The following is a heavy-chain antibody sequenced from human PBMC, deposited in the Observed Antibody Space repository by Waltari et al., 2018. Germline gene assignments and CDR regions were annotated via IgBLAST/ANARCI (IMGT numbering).Heavy chain of an antibody. CDR1: AYNLSAVS. V-gene: IGHV1-24*01. CDR3: AHVRVPTGNWFDP. J-gene: IGHJ5*02. CDR2: FDPEDGET. D-gene: IGHD3-10*01. Sequence: QMHLVQSGSEVKKPGAPVKVSCKFHAYNLSAVSIHWVRQAPGKGLEWMGGFDPEDGETIYAQKFQGRVTMTEDTSTDTAYMELSSLRSEDTAVYYCAHVRVPTGNWFDPWGQGTLVTVSS.